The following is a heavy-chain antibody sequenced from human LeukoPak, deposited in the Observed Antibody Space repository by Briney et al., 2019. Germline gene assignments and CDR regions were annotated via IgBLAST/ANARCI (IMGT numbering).Heavy chain of an antibody. J-gene: IGHJ4*02. CDR1: GFTFSSYA. CDR2: LSGGGGST. Sequence: GGSLRLSCAASGFTFSSYAMSWVRQSPGKGLEWVSGLSGGGGSTYYAYYTDSVKGRFTIPRDNSKNTLYLEMNSLRAEDTAVYYCAKFYDILTSYFDYWGQGTLVTVSS. D-gene: IGHD3-9*01. CDR3: AKFYDILTSYFDY. V-gene: IGHV3-23*01.